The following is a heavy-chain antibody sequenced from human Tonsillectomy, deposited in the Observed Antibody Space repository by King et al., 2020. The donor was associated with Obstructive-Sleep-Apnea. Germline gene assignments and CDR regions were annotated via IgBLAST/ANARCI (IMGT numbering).Heavy chain of an antibody. CDR2: IYYSGST. CDR1: GGSISSYY. V-gene: IGHV4-59*01. Sequence: LQLQESGPGLVKPSETLSLTCTVSGGSISSYYWSWIRQPPGKGLEWIGYIYYSGSTNYTPSLKSRVTISVDTSKNQFSLKLSSVTAADTAVYYCARAYSSSWYGYFDYWGQGTLVTVSS. D-gene: IGHD6-13*01. CDR3: ARAYSSSWYGYFDY. J-gene: IGHJ4*02.